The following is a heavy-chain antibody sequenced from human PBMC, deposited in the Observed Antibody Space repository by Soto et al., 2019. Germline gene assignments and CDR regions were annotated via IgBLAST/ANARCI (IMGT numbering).Heavy chain of an antibody. CDR3: VQGRYPTMATPLDP. CDR1: GFTFDNCG. J-gene: IGHJ5*02. CDR2: ISWDSSTI. Sequence: EVQLVESGGGLVQPGRSLRLSCAASGFTFDNCGMHWVRQAPGKGLEWVAGISWDSSTIGYADSVKGRFITSRDDAKNSLYLQMDSLRGEDTALYYCVQGRYPTMATPLDPWGQGTQVIVSS. V-gene: IGHV3-9*01. D-gene: IGHD2-15*01.